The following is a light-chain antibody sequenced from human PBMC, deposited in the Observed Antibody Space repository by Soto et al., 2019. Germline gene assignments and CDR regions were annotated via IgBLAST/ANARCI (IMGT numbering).Light chain of an antibody. J-gene: IGKJ1*01. V-gene: IGKV3-20*01. CDR2: GSS. Sequence: EIVLTQSPGTLSLSPGERATLSCRASQSLSVYHVAWYQQRPGQAPSLLMYGSSSRATGIPDRFSGSGSGTDFTLTIRRLEPEDFEVYYCQQYCASPWTFGPGTKVEIK. CDR1: QSLSVYH. CDR3: QQYCASPWT.